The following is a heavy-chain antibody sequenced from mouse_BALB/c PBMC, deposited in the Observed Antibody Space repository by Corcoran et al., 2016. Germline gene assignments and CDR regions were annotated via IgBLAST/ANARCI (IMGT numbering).Heavy chain of an antibody. V-gene: IGHV1-4*02. CDR1: GYTFTSYT. Sequence: QVQLQQSAAELARPGASVKMSCKASGYTFTSYTMHWVKQRPGQGLEWIGYINPSSGYTEYNQKFKDKTTLTADKSSSTAYMQLSSLTSEDSAVYYCARRTVVGAMDYWGQGTSVTVSS. CDR2: INPSSGYT. J-gene: IGHJ4*01. D-gene: IGHD1-1*01. CDR3: ARRTVVGAMDY.